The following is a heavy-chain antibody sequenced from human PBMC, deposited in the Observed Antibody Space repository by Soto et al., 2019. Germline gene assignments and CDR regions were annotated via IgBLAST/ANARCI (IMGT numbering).Heavy chain of an antibody. D-gene: IGHD5-12*01. CDR3: ARGRGYSGDDHYYYFDMDV. CDR2: SIPIFGTA. J-gene: IGHJ6*02. Sequence: QVQLVQSGAEVKKPGSSVKVSCKASGGTFNNYPITWVRQAPGEGLEWMGGSIPIFGTANYAQKFQGRVTISVDESTSTAYMELSSVRTEDKAVYYCARGRGYSGDDHYYYFDMDVWGQGTTVTVSS. CDR1: GGTFNNYP. V-gene: IGHV1-69*01.